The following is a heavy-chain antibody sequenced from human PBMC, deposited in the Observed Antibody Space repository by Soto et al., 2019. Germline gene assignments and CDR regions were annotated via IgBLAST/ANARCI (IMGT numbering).Heavy chain of an antibody. CDR2: ISGSGGSA. D-gene: IGHD3-3*01. J-gene: IGHJ4*02. CDR1: GFTFSSYA. Sequence: QPGGSLRLSCAASGFTFSSYAMSWVRQAPGKGLEWVSAISGSGGSAYYADSVKGRFTISRDNSKNTLYLQMSSLRAEDTAEYYCAKDHRFLERLFNDYFDYWGQGTLVTVSS. V-gene: IGHV3-23*01. CDR3: AKDHRFLERLFNDYFDY.